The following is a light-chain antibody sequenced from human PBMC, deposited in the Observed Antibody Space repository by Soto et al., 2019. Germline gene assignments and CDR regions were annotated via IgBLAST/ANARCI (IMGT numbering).Light chain of an antibody. V-gene: IGKV1-39*01. CDR3: QQSDSPTIT. Sequence: EIQMTQSPSSLSASVGDRVTITCRAGQSITSYLNWYQQKPGKAPKLLIYGASTLQSGVPSRFSGSGSGTDFTLTISSLQPEDFATYYCQQSDSPTITFGQGTRLEIK. CDR1: QSITSY. J-gene: IGKJ5*01. CDR2: GAS.